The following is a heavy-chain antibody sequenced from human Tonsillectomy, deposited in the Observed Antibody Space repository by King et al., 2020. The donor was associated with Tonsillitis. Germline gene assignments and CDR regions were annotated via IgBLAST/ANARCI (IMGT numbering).Heavy chain of an antibody. CDR2: INYRGST. V-gene: IGHV4-59*08. Sequence: QLQESGPGLVKPSETLSLTCTVSGGSISYYYWSWIRQPPGKGLEWIGYINYRGSTNYNPTLKSRVTISVDTSKNQCSLKLSSVTAADTPVYYCAGLNYDKNPDYWGQGTLVTVSS. CDR3: AGLNYDKNPDY. CDR1: GGSISYYY. J-gene: IGHJ4*02. D-gene: IGHD3-22*01.